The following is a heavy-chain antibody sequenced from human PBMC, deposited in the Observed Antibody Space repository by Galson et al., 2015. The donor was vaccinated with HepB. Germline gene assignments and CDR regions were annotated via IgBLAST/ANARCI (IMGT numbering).Heavy chain of an antibody. Sequence: SVKVSCKASGGTFSSYTISWVRQAPGQGLEWMGRIIPILGIANYAQKFQGRVTITADKSTSTAYMELSSLRSEDTAVYYCARGSLSSGYLSYYGMDVWGQGTTVTVSS. D-gene: IGHD3-22*01. CDR2: IIPILGIA. J-gene: IGHJ6*02. CDR3: ARGSLSSGYLSYYGMDV. CDR1: GGTFSSYT. V-gene: IGHV1-69*02.